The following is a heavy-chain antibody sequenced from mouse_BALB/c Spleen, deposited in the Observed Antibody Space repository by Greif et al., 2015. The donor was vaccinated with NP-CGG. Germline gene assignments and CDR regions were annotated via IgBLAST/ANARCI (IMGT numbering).Heavy chain of an antibody. CDR3: ARQRGVYYYGSSYFYYYAMDY. Sequence: EVKVVESGGGLVKPGGSLKLSCAASGFTFSSYAMSWVRQTPEKRLEWVATISSGGSYTYYPDSVKGRFTISRDNAKNTLYLQMSSLRSEDTAMYYCARQRGVYYYGSSYFYYYAMDYWGQGTSVTVSS. J-gene: IGHJ4*01. CDR2: ISSGGSYT. V-gene: IGHV5-9-3*01. CDR1: GFTFSSYA. D-gene: IGHD1-1*01.